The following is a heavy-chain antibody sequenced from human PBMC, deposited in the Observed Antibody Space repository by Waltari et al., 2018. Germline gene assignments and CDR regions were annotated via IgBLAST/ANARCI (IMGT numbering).Heavy chain of an antibody. CDR3: ARAMRSGAATVYFDY. CDR1: GYTFTSYY. D-gene: IGHD3-10*01. J-gene: IGHJ4*02. CDR2: INPSGGST. Sequence: QVQLVQSGAEVKKPGASVKVSCKASGYTFTSYYMHWVRQAPGQGLEWMGIINPSGGSTSYAQKFQGRVTMTRDTSTSTVYMELSSLRSEDTAVYYCARAMRSGAATVYFDYWGQGTLVTVSS. V-gene: IGHV1-46*01.